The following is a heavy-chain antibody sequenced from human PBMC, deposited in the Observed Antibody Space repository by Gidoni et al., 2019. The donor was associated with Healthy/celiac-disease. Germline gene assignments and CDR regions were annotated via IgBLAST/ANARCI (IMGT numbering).Heavy chain of an antibody. V-gene: IGHV3-23*01. CDR3: AKGSNITMIVCDFDY. D-gene: IGHD3-22*01. CDR1: GFTFSSYA. J-gene: IGHJ4*02. CDR2: ISGSGGST. Sequence: EVQLLESGGGLVQPGGSLRLSCAASGFTFSSYAMSWVPQAPGKGLEWFSAISGSGGSTYYADSVKGRFTISRDNSKNTLYLQMNSLRAEDTAVYYCAKGSNITMIVCDFDYWGQGTLVTVSS.